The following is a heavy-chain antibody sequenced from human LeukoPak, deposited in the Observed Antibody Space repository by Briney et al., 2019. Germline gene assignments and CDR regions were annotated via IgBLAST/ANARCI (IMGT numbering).Heavy chain of an antibody. CDR3: ARSRHSSSWYYYYGMDV. V-gene: IGHV4-34*01. CDR2: INHSGST. Sequence: SETLSLTCAVYGGSFSGYYWSWIRQPPGRGLEWIGEINHSGSTNYNPSLKSRVTISVDTSKNQFSLKLSSVTAADTAVYYCARSRHSSSWYYYYGMDVWGQGTTVTVSS. J-gene: IGHJ6*02. D-gene: IGHD6-13*01. CDR1: GGSFSGYY.